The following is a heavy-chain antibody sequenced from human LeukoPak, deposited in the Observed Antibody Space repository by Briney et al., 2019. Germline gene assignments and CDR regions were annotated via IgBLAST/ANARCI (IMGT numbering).Heavy chain of an antibody. CDR1: GYTFTSYY. Sequence: GASVKVSCKASGYTFTSYYMHWVRQAPGQGLEWMGIINPSGGSTSYAQKFQGRVTMTRDTSTSTVYMGLSSLRSGDTAVYYCARYSSSSVYYYGMDVWGQGTTVTVSS. V-gene: IGHV1-46*03. CDR2: INPSGGST. D-gene: IGHD6-6*01. J-gene: IGHJ6*02. CDR3: ARYSSSSVYYYGMDV.